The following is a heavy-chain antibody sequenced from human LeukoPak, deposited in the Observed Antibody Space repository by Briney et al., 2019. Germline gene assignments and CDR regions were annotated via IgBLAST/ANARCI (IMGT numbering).Heavy chain of an antibody. D-gene: IGHD6-6*01. CDR3: ARDLLDYSSSSWGY. CDR2: VNPKGGAT. J-gene: IGHJ4*02. V-gene: IGHV1-2*02. CDR1: GYTFTDYY. Sequence: ASVKVSCKASGYTFTDYYLHWVRQAPGQGLEWMAWVNPKGGATDYAQNFQGRVTLTRDTSISTAYMELTRLRSDDTAVYYCARDLLDYSSSSWGYWGQGSLVTVSS.